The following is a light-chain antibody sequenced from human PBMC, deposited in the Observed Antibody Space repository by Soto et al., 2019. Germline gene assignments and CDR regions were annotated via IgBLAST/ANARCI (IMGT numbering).Light chain of an antibody. CDR1: RGISSN. J-gene: IGKJ1*01. CDR2: GAS. CDR3: HQHGGSPET. Sequence: IVMTQSPATLSVSPGERATLSCRASRGISSNLAWYQQKPGQAPRLLIFGASRRATGIPDRFIGSGSGTEFILTISRLEPDDFAIYHCHQHGGSPETFGQGTKVDIK. V-gene: IGKV3-20*01.